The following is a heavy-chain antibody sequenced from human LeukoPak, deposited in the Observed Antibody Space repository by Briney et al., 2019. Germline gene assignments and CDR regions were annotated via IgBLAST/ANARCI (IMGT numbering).Heavy chain of an antibody. Sequence: SETLSLTCTVSGASISNYYWTWIRQPAAKGLEWIGRIYPSGTTSYNPSLKGRVTMSVDTSNNQFSLKLSSVTAADTAVYYCARNYYDRSNFVYWGHGTLVTVSS. CDR1: GASISNYY. J-gene: IGHJ4*01. CDR3: ARNYYDRSNFVY. V-gene: IGHV4-4*07. D-gene: IGHD3-22*01. CDR2: IYPSGTT.